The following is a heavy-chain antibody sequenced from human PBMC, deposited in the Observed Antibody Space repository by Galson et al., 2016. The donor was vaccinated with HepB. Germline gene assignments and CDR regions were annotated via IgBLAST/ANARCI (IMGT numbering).Heavy chain of an antibody. CDR3: ARGDGSNTWYTGTEY. CDR1: GFIFGSFG. J-gene: IGHJ4*02. V-gene: IGHV3-30*19. CDR2: ISDDGNIK. D-gene: IGHD6-13*01. Sequence: SLRLSCAASGFIFGSFGMHWVRQAPGKGLEWMAVISDDGNIKYYADSVKGRLSISRDNSNNTLYLQMTSLRPQDTAVYYCARGDGSNTWYTGTEYWGQGTLVTVSS.